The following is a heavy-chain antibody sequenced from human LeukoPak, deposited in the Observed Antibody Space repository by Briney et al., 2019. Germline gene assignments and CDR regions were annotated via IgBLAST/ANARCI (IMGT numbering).Heavy chain of an antibody. CDR3: ATIWARYLDAFDI. J-gene: IGHJ3*02. CDR2: FDPEDGET. D-gene: IGHD3-16*01. Sequence: ASVKVSCKVSGYSLIELSMHWVRQAPGKGLEWMGGFDPEDGETIYAQKFQGRVTMTEDTSTDTAYMELSSLRSEYTAEYYCATIWARYLDAFDIWGQGTMVTVSS. CDR1: GYSLIELS. V-gene: IGHV1-24*01.